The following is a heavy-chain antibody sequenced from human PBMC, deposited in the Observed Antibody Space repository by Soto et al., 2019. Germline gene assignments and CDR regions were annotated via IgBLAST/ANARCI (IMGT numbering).Heavy chain of an antibody. CDR2: IIPILGIA. V-gene: IGHV1-69*02. Sequence: GASVKVSCKASGGTFSSYTISWVRQAPGQGLEWMGRIIPILGIANYAQMFQGRVTITRDTSASTAYMELSSLRSEDTAVYYCARNVVGTYHFDYWGQGTLVTVSS. CDR1: GGTFSSYT. J-gene: IGHJ4*02. D-gene: IGHD2-21*01. CDR3: ARNVVGTYHFDY.